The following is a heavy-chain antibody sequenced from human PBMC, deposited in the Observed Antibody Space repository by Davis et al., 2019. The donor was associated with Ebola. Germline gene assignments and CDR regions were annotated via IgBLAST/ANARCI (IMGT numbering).Heavy chain of an antibody. CDR1: GFTFSSYA. V-gene: IGHV1-69*10. CDR3: ARDEIGRAYSSSSDGFDY. D-gene: IGHD6-6*01. CDR2: IIPILGIA. Sequence: GGSLRLSCAASGFTFSSYAISWVRQAPGQGLEWMGGIIPILGIANYAQKFQGRVTITADESTSTAYMELSSLRSEDTAVYYCARDEIGRAYSSSSDGFDYWGQGTLVTVSS. J-gene: IGHJ4*02.